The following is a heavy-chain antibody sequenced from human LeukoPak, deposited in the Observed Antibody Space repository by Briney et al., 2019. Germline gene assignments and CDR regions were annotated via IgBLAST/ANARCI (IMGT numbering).Heavy chain of an antibody. CDR1: GFTFSRYA. CDR2: INDNGGGS. V-gene: IGHV3-23*01. D-gene: IGHD1-26*01. J-gene: IGHJ4*02. CDR3: AKGHTVGALYYFDY. Sequence: GGSLRLSCAASGFTFSRYAMSWVRQAPGKGLEWVSTINDNGGGSYSADSVRGRFTISRDNSKNTLSLQMNSLRAEDTAVYYCAKGHTVGALYYFDYWGKGTLVTVSS.